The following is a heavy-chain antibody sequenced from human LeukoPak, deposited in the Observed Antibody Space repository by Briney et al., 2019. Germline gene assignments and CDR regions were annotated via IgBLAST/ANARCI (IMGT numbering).Heavy chain of an antibody. D-gene: IGHD2-15*01. J-gene: IGHJ5*02. Sequence: PGGSLRLSCAASGFTFSSYAMHWVRQAPGKGLEWVAFIRYDGSNKYYADSVKGRFTISRDNSKNTLYLQMNSLRAEDTAVYYCARYTDCSGSDCYTNWFGPWGQGTLVTVSP. CDR3: ARYTDCSGSDCYTNWFGP. CDR1: GFTFSSYA. V-gene: IGHV3-30*02. CDR2: IRYDGSNK.